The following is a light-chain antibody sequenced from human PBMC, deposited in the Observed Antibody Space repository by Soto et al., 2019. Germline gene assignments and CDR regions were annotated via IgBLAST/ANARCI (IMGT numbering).Light chain of an antibody. CDR3: QQYRSYSWT. CDR2: KAS. V-gene: IGKV1-5*03. Sequence: DVQLTQSPSTLSASVGDRVTITCRASQSVSSWLAWYQAKPGKAPNLLIYKASTLESGVPSRFSGSGSGTDFTLTISSLPPDDFATYYCQQYRSYSWTFGQGTKVEI. J-gene: IGKJ1*01. CDR1: QSVSSW.